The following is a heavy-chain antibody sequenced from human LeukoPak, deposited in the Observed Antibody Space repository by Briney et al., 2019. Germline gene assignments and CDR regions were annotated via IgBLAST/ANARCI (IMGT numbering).Heavy chain of an antibody. Sequence: GGSLRLSCAASGFTFNNYGMHWVRQAPGKGLEWVAVIWYDGTKKYYADSVKGRFTISRDDSKNTLYLQMNGLRAEDTAVYYCARDSSGTYFGAFDYWGQGTLVTVSS. CDR2: IWYDGTKK. J-gene: IGHJ4*02. CDR3: ARDSSGTYFGAFDY. V-gene: IGHV3-33*01. D-gene: IGHD1-26*01. CDR1: GFTFNNYG.